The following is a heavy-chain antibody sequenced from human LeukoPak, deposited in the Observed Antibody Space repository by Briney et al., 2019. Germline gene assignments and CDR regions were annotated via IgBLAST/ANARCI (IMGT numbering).Heavy chain of an antibody. Sequence: GGSLRLSCAASGFTFSSYSMNWVRQAPGKGLEWVSSISSSSSYIYYAGSVKGRFTISRDNAKNSLYLQMNSLRAEDTAVYYCARGGGYCTNGVCPFFDYWGQGTLVTVSS. CDR2: ISSSSSYI. J-gene: IGHJ4*02. CDR1: GFTFSSYS. D-gene: IGHD2-8*01. V-gene: IGHV3-21*01. CDR3: ARGGGYCTNGVCPFFDY.